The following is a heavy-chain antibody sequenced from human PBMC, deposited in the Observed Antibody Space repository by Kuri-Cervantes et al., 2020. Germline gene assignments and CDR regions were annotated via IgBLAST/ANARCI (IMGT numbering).Heavy chain of an antibody. CDR3: ARDCSGGSCYSPWFDP. J-gene: IGHJ5*02. CDR2: ISSSSSYI. V-gene: IGHV3-21*04. D-gene: IGHD2-15*01. CDR1: GFTFSSYS. Sequence: LSLTCAASGFTFSSYSMNWVRQAPGKGLEWVSSISSSSSYIYYADSVKGRFTISRDNAKNSLYLQMNSLRAEDTAVYYCARDCSGGSCYSPWFDPWGQGTLVTVSS.